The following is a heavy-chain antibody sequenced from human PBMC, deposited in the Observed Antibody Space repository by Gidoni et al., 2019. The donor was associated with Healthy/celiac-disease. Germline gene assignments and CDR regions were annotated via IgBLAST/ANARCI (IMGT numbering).Heavy chain of an antibody. CDR2: IKSKTDGGTT. D-gene: IGHD3-22*01. V-gene: IGHV3-15*01. CDR1: GFTFSNAW. J-gene: IGHJ1*01. CDR3: TTRPRYYYDSSGYPEYFQH. Sequence: EVQLVESGGGLVKPGGSLRLSCAASGFTFSNAWMRWVRQAPGKGLEWVGRIKSKTDGGTTDYAAPVRGRFTISRDDSKNTLYLQMNSLKTEDTAVYYCTTRPRYYYDSSGYPEYFQHWGQGTLVTVSS.